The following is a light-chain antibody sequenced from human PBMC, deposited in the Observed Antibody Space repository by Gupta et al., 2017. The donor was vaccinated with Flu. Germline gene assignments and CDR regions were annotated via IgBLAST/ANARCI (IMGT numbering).Light chain of an antibody. J-gene: IGLJ1*01. CDR2: EVN. Sequence: SITISCTGTSSDVGSYDFVSWYQQYPGEAPKLIINEVNRRPSGASQRFSGSKSGTTAALTISGLRPEDEADYYCCAYGRGTSFVFGSGTKVSV. CDR3: CAYGRGTSFV. V-gene: IGLV2-23*02. CDR1: SSDVGSYDF.